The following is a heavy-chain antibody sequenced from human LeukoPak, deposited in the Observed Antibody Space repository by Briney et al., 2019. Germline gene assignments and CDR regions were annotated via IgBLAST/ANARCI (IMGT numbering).Heavy chain of an antibody. D-gene: IGHD1-26*01. V-gene: IGHV3-23*01. CDR2: ISGSGGST. CDR1: GFALSSYA. Sequence: GGSLRLSCAASGFALSSYAMSWVRQAPGKGLEWVSAISGSGGSTYYADSVKGRFTISRDNSKSTLFLQMNSPRVEDTAVYFCARRPGSPDAFDIWGQGTLVTVSS. CDR3: ARRPGSPDAFDI. J-gene: IGHJ3*02.